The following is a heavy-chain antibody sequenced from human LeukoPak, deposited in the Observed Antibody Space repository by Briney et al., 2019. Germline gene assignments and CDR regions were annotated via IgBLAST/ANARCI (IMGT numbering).Heavy chain of an antibody. CDR1: GLTFNNYA. D-gene: IGHD3-16*01. Sequence: GGSLRLSCAVSGLTFNNYAMSWVRQAPGKGLEWVSAISKSGDHTYYAASAKGRFTIYRDNSKNTQYLQMNSLRAEDTAVYYCATSWGPDTSAFRWGRDGMDVWGQGTTVTVS. J-gene: IGHJ6*02. V-gene: IGHV3-23*01. CDR3: ATSWGPDTSAFRWGRDGMDV. CDR2: ISKSGDHT.